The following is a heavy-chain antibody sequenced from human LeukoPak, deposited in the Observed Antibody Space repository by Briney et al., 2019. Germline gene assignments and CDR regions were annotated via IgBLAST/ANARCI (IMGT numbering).Heavy chain of an antibody. J-gene: IGHJ4*02. CDR2: IYHSGST. CDR1: GYSISSGYY. Sequence: SETLSLTCTVSGYSISSGYYWGWIRQPPGKGLEWIGSIYHSGSTYYNPSLKSRVTISVDTSKNQFSLKLSSVTAADTAVYYCARDGPDIVVVPAAILPLDYWGQGTLVTFSS. V-gene: IGHV4-38-2*02. D-gene: IGHD2-2*02. CDR3: ARDGPDIVVVPAAILPLDY.